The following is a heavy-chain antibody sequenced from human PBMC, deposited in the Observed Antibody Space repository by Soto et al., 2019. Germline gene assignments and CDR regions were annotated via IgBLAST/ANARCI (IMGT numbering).Heavy chain of an antibody. J-gene: IGHJ3*02. Sequence: GGSLRLSCAASGFTFSNAWMSWVRQAPGKGLEWVGRIKSKTDGGTTDYAAPVKGRFTISRDDSKNTLYLQMNSLKTEDTAVYYCTTTRRIAARPDGNAFDIWGQGTMVTVSS. V-gene: IGHV3-15*01. CDR3: TTTRRIAARPDGNAFDI. CDR2: IKSKTDGGTT. CDR1: GFTFSNAW. D-gene: IGHD6-6*01.